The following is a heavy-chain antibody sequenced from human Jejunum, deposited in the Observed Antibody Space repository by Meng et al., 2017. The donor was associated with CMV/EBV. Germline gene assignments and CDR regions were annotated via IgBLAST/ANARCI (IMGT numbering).Heavy chain of an antibody. D-gene: IGHD4-17*01. CDR2: ITGSGDII. Sequence: LGLSCAAPGFTFNTYAMSWVRQAPGKGLEWVSYITGSGDIIYYADSVKGRFTISRDNAKSSLYLEINSLRAEDTAVYYCARGNYGFDYWGQGTLVTVSS. V-gene: IGHV3-11*01. CDR3: ARGNYGFDY. J-gene: IGHJ4*02. CDR1: GFTFNTYA.